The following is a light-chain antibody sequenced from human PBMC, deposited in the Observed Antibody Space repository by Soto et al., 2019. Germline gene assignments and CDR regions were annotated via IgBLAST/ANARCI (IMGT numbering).Light chain of an antibody. J-gene: IGKJ1*01. CDR3: LQDYNYPWT. V-gene: IGKV1-6*01. Sequence: IQMTQSPSTLSASVGDRVTITCRASQAISSYLAWYQQKPGKAPNLLIYAASSLQSGVPSRFSGSGSGTDFTLTISSLQPEDFATYYCLQDYNYPWTFGQGTTGDIK. CDR2: AAS. CDR1: QAISSY.